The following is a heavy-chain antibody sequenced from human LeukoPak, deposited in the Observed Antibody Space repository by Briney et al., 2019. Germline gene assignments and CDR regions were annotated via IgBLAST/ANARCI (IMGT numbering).Heavy chain of an antibody. D-gene: IGHD1-14*01. CDR3: ARDLNRYYYYYGMDV. CDR2: SNAGNGNT. J-gene: IGHJ6*02. CDR1: GYTFTSYA. V-gene: IGHV1-3*02. Sequence: ASVKVSCKASGYTFTSYAMHWVRQAPGQRLEWMGWSNAGNGNTKYSQEFQGRVTITRDTSASTAYMELSSLRSEDMAVYYCARDLNRYYYYYGMDVWGQGTTVTVSS.